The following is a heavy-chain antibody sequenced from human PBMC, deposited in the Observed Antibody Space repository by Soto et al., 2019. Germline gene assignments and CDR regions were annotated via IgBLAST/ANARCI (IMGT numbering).Heavy chain of an antibody. Sequence: QLQLQESGPGLVNPSETLSLTCTVSGGSISSINYYWGWIRQPPGKGLDWIGSIHYSESTHYNPSLKSRVXXSXDMXKNQFSLKLSSVTAADTAVYYCARHDYQIPLPFDSWGQGTLVTVSS. J-gene: IGHJ4*02. CDR3: ARHDYQIPLPFDS. D-gene: IGHD4-17*01. CDR2: IHYSEST. V-gene: IGHV4-39*01. CDR1: GGSISSINYY.